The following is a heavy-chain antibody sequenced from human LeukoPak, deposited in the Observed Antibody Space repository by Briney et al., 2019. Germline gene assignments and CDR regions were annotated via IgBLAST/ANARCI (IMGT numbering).Heavy chain of an antibody. CDR3: AKTGRGPEDYYYYMDV. Sequence: PGGSLRLSCAASRFTFSNYAMSWVRQAPGKGLEWVSAISGTGTTTFYADSVKGRFTISRDNSKNTLHLQMNRLRAEDTAVYYCAKTGRGPEDYYYYMDVWGKGTTVTVSS. CDR1: RFTFSNYA. D-gene: IGHD1-26*01. V-gene: IGHV3-23*01. J-gene: IGHJ6*03. CDR2: ISGTGTTT.